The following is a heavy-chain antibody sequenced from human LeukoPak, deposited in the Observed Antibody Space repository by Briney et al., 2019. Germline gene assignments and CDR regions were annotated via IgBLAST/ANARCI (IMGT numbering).Heavy chain of an antibody. CDR3: AKGFGEFSYYYYGMDV. CDR2: IPYDGSIK. D-gene: IGHD3-10*01. V-gene: IGHV3-30*02. Sequence: AGGSLRLSCAASGFTFSSYGIHWVRQAPGKGLEWVTFIPYDGSIKFYADSVKGRFTISRDNSKNTLYLQMNSLRPEDTAVYYCAKGFGEFSYYYYGMDVWGQGTTVTVSS. CDR1: GFTFSSYG. J-gene: IGHJ6*02.